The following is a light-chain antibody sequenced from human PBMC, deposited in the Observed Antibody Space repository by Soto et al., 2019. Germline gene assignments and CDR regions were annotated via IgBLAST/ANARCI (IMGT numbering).Light chain of an antibody. CDR2: GAS. Sequence: DIQMTQSPSSLSASVGDRVTVTCRASESISSNLNWYQQKPGKAPNLLIYGASSLERGVPSRFSGSGSGTDFTLTISSLQPEDFATYYCQQSSITPRTFGQGTKVDVK. CDR3: QQSSITPRT. CDR1: ESISSN. V-gene: IGKV1-39*01. J-gene: IGKJ1*01.